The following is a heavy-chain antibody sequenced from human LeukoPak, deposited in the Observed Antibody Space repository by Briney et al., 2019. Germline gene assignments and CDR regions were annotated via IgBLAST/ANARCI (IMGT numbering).Heavy chain of an antibody. CDR2: IYKSGST. CDR1: GGSLSEYY. Sequence: SETLSLTCGVSGGSLSEYYWSWVRQPAGKGLEWIGRIYKSGSTKYNPSLMSGGTTSLDTSKNQFSLNVSSVTAADTAVYYCARDKGGYKNGGFDFWGQGTLVTVSS. D-gene: IGHD5-24*01. J-gene: IGHJ4*02. V-gene: IGHV4-4*07. CDR3: ARDKGGYKNGGFDF.